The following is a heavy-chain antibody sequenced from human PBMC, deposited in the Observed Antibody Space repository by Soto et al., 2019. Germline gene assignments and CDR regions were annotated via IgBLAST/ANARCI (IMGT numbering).Heavy chain of an antibody. V-gene: IGHV4-34*01. D-gene: IGHD1-26*01. Sequence: PSETLSLTCAVYGGSFSCYYWSWIRQPPGKGLEWIGEINHSGSTNYNPSLKSRVTISVDTSKNQFSLKLSSVTAADTAVYYCARGGGVVGAVDYWGQGTLVTVSS. J-gene: IGHJ4*02. CDR3: ARGGGVVGAVDY. CDR1: GGSFSCYY. CDR2: INHSGST.